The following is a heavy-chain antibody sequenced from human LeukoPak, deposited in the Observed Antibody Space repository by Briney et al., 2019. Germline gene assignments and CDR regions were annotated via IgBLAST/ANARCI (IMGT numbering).Heavy chain of an antibody. CDR1: GGSISSYY. CDR3: AREGNDFWSGYYSLNWFDP. J-gene: IGHJ5*02. CDR2: IYYSGST. Sequence: SETLSLTCTVSGGSISSYYWSWIRQPPGEGLEWIGYIYYSGSTNYNPSLKSRVTISVDTSKNQFSLKLSSVTAADTAVYYCAREGNDFWSGYYSLNWFDPWGQGTLVTVSS. D-gene: IGHD3-3*01. V-gene: IGHV4-59*01.